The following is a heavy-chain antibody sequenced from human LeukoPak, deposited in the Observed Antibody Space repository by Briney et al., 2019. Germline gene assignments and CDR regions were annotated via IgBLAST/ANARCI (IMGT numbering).Heavy chain of an antibody. CDR3: ARALNNNLGS. CDR1: GYTFTDYY. Sequence: ASVKVSCKASGYTFTDYYMHWVRQAPGQGLEWMGWINPYSGVTNSAQKFQGRVTMTRDTSISTAYMELSRLRYDDTAVYYCARALNNNLGSWGQGTLVTVSS. D-gene: IGHD1/OR15-1a*01. J-gene: IGHJ4*02. V-gene: IGHV1-2*02. CDR2: INPYSGVT.